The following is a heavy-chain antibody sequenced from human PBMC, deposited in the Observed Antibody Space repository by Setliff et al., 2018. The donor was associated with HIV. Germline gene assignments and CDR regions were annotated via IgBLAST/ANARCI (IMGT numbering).Heavy chain of an antibody. V-gene: IGHV4-30-4*08. J-gene: IGHJ3*02. Sequence: PSETLSLTCTVSGGSISSGNNYWSWIRQPPGKGLEWIVYIYYSGNTYYNPSLKSRATISVDTSKNQFSLKLNSVTVADTAVYYCARDPAVASREVAFDIWGQGTMVTVSS. CDR1: GGSISSGNNY. CDR2: IYYSGNT. CDR3: ARDPAVASREVAFDI. D-gene: IGHD2-21*01.